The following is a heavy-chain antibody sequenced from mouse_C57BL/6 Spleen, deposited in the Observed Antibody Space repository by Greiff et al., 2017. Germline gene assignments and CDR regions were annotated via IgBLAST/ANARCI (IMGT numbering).Heavy chain of an antibody. D-gene: IGHD2-3*01. V-gene: IGHV5-6*01. CDR2: ISSGGSYT. CDR3: ARHSRVDGSGNYFDY. CDR1: GFTFSSYD. J-gene: IGHJ2*01. Sequence: EVMLVESGGDLVKPGGSLKFSCAASGFTFSSYDMSWVRQTPDKRLEWVATISSGGSYTYYPDSVKGRYNISRDNAKNTLYLQMSSLKSEDTAMYYCARHSRVDGSGNYFDYWGQGTTLTVSS.